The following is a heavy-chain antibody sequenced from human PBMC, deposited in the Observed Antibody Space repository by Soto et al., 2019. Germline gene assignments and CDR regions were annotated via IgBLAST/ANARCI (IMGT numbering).Heavy chain of an antibody. J-gene: IGHJ6*02. CDR3: ARDNDFWSGYYTSYYGMDV. V-gene: IGHV3-74*01. Sequence: GGSLRLSCAASGFTFSSYWMHWVRQAPGKGLVWVSRINSDGSSTSYADSVKGRFTISRDNAKNTLYLQMNSLRAEDTAVYYCARDNDFWSGYYTSYYGMDVWGQGTTVTV. D-gene: IGHD3-3*01. CDR2: INSDGSST. CDR1: GFTFSSYW.